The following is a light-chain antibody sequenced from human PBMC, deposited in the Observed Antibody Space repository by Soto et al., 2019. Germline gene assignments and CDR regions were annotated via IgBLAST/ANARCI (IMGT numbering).Light chain of an antibody. CDR2: DVS. J-gene: IGLJ2*01. CDR3: CSYAGSYTLV. Sequence: QSVLTQPRSVSGSPGQSVTISCTGTSSDVGGYDDVSWYQQNPGKAPKLMIYDVSKRPSGVPDRFSGSKSGNTASLTISGLQAEDEADYYCCSYAGSYTLVFGGGTKLTVL. V-gene: IGLV2-11*01. CDR1: SSDVGGYDD.